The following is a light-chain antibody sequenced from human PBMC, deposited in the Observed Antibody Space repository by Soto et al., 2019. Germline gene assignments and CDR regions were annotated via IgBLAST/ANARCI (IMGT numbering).Light chain of an antibody. CDR1: SGHSNYA. CDR3: QTWGTGTAIVV. J-gene: IGLJ7*01. CDR2: VNSGGSH. V-gene: IGLV4-69*01. Sequence: QLMLTQSPSASASLGASVKPTCTLSSGHSNYAIAWHQQQPEKGPRYLMKVNSGGSHIKGDGIPDRFSGSSSGAERYLFISSLQSEDEADYYCQTWGTGTAIVVFGGGTQLTVL.